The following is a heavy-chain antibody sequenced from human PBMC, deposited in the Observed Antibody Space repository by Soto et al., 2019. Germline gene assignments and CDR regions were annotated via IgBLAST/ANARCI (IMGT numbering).Heavy chain of an antibody. D-gene: IGHD3-3*01. CDR3: ARDHNDFWSGYSAGHNWLDR. CDR2: FIPIFCTT. CDR1: GGTFNSHA. Sequence: GVSVNVSCKASGGTFNSHASRGVRQAPGEGREWMRGFIPIFCTTSNAQKFQGRDTPTTVTLASTAYQESSSLRSEDTAVYYFARDHNDFWSGYSAGHNWLDRWGQGTLVTVSS. J-gene: IGHJ5*01. V-gene: IGHV1-69*05.